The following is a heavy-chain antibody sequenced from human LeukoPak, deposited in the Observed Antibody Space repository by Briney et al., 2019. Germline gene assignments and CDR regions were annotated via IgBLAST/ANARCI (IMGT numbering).Heavy chain of an antibody. CDR3: TRSDSGQIDY. D-gene: IGHD5-12*01. CDR1: GFTLSSYW. Sequence: GGSLRLSCATSGFTLSSYWMHWVRQAPGKGLVWVSRINSDGSSTAYADSVKGRFTISRDNAKNTLYLQMNSLRAEDTALYYCTRSDSGQIDYWGQGTLVSVSS. V-gene: IGHV3-74*01. CDR2: INSDGSST. J-gene: IGHJ4*02.